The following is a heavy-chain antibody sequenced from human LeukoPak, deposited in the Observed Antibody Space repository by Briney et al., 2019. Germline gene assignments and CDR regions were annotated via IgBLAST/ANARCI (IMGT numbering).Heavy chain of an antibody. D-gene: IGHD1-14*01. Sequence: GALRLSCAASGFTFSSYAMSWVRRAPGKGLEWVSRISTSGGRTYYADSVKGRFTIYRDNADNTLSLQMNSLRVEDTARYYCAKLGTFDAFDIWGQGTMVTVSS. J-gene: IGHJ3*02. V-gene: IGHV3-23*01. CDR1: GFTFSSYA. CDR3: AKLGTFDAFDI. CDR2: ISTSGGRT.